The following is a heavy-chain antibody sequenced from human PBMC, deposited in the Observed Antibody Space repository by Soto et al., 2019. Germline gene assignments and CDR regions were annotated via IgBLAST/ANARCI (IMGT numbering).Heavy chain of an antibody. CDR2: INPDGNSN. D-gene: IGHD3-10*01. J-gene: IGHJ5*02. CDR3: ANGEIEPT. Sequence: EVLLVESGGGLVQPGGSLRLSCTASAFTFSNYWMSWVRQAPGKGLEWVANINPDGNSNYYVDSVRGRFTIARDNAKKSLSLQMTSLRAEDTAVYYCANGEIEPTWGQGTPVTVSS. V-gene: IGHV3-7*05. CDR1: AFTFSNYW.